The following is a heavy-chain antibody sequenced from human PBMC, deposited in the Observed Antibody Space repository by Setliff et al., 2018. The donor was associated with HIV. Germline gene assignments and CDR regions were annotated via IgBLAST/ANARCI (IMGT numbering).Heavy chain of an antibody. CDR3: AKGGYYDSTGYYYYYLYYLDE. Sequence: SVKVSCKASGNSFHSYAFSWVRQASGQGLEWMGGIIPLFGSANYAQKFQGRVTITADESTSTVYMEVSGLRFEDTAVYYCAKGGYYDSTGYYYYYLYYLDEWGKGTTVTVSS. J-gene: IGHJ6*03. CDR2: IIPLFGSA. D-gene: IGHD3-22*01. V-gene: IGHV1-69*13. CDR1: GNSFHSYA.